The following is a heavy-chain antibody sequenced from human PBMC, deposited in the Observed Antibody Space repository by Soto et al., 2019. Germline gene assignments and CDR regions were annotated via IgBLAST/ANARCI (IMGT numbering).Heavy chain of an antibody. Sequence: PSETLSLTCTVSGGSISSSSYYWGWIRQPPGKGLEWIGSIYYSGSTYYNPSLKSRVTISVDTSKNQFSLKLSSVTAADTAVYYCARLGPYSSGWPPRSYFDYWGQGTLVTVSS. D-gene: IGHD6-19*01. CDR2: IYYSGST. CDR3: ARLGPYSSGWPPRSYFDY. V-gene: IGHV4-39*01. J-gene: IGHJ4*02. CDR1: GGSISSSSYY.